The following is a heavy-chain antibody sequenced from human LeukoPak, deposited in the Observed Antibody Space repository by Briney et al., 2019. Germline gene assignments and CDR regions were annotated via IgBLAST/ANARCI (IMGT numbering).Heavy chain of an antibody. Sequence: SETLSLTCTVSGGSISSGSYYWSWIRQPAGKGLEWIGRIYASGSTNYNPSLKSRVTISVDTSKNQFSLKLSSVTAADTAVYYCAGEGGPFDFWGQGTLVTVSS. D-gene: IGHD3-16*01. CDR1: GGSISSGSYY. CDR3: AGEGGPFDF. V-gene: IGHV4-61*02. CDR2: IYASGST. J-gene: IGHJ4*02.